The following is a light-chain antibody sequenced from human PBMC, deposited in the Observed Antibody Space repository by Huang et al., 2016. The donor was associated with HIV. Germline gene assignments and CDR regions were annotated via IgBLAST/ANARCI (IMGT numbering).Light chain of an antibody. J-gene: IGKJ4*01. Sequence: EIVLTQSPATLSLSPGERATLSCRASQRVRSYLAWYQQKPGQAPRLLIYEASNRATGIPARFSGSGSGTDFTLTISNLQSEDFAVYYCQQRSAWPLTFGGGTKVEI. CDR3: QQRSAWPLT. CDR2: EAS. CDR1: QRVRSY. V-gene: IGKV3-11*01.